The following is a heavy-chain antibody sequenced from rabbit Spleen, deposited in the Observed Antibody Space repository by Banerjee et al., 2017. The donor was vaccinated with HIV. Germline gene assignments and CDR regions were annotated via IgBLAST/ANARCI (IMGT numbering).Heavy chain of an antibody. Sequence: QEQLEESGGDLVKPGASLTLTCTASGFSFSSNYYISWVRQAPGKGLEWIACIDTNDGDTDYANWPKGRFTISKTSSTTVTLQMTSLTAADTATYFCARNYVNAFDPWGQGTLVTVS. V-gene: IGHV1S45*01. D-gene: IGHD1-1*01. CDR1: GFSFSSNYY. CDR2: IDTNDGDT. J-gene: IGHJ2*01. CDR3: ARNYVNAFDP.